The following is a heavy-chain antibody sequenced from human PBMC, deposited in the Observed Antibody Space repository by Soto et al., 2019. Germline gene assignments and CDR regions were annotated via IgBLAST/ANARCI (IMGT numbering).Heavy chain of an antibody. CDR3: TTMVDSKCVDP. V-gene: IGHV1-69*08. CDR1: GGTFNRLS. CDR2: IIPAVGAG. Sequence: QVHLVQSGPEVKKPGSSVRVSCKASGGTFNRLSLNWVRQAPGQGLEWMGRIIPAVGAGNYPQTCQGRVTITADTSTSTAYTEVTSLTFEDTAVDYCTTMVDSKCVDPWGLGTLVTVSS. J-gene: IGHJ5*02. D-gene: IGHD2-8*01.